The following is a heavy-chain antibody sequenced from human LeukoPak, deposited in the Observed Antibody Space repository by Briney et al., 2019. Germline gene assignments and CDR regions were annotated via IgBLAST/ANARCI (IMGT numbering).Heavy chain of an antibody. J-gene: IGHJ4*02. D-gene: IGHD3-10*01. CDR3: TGNYYGSGSYADFDY. CDR2: IRSTANGYAT. V-gene: IGHV3-73*01. Sequence: GGSLRLSCAASGFTFSGSALQWVRQAPGKGRGWVGRIRSTANGYATAYAASVKGRFTISRDESKNTAYLQMDSLKTEYTAVYYCTGNYYGSGSYADFDYWGQGTLVTVSS. CDR1: GFTFSGSA.